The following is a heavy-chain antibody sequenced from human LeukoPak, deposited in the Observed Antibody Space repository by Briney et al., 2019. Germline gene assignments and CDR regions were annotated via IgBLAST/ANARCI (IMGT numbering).Heavy chain of an antibody. CDR1: GYTFTSYD. CDR3: ARGHRGILTGYLAGGVDY. V-gene: IGHV1-8*01. CDR2: MNPNSGNT. Sequence: ASVKVSCKASGYTFTSYDINWVRQATGQGLEWMGWMNPNSGNTGYAQKFQGRVTMTRNTSISTAYMELSSLRSEDTAVYYCARGHRGILTGYLAGGVDYWGQGTLVTVSS. D-gene: IGHD3-9*01. J-gene: IGHJ4*02.